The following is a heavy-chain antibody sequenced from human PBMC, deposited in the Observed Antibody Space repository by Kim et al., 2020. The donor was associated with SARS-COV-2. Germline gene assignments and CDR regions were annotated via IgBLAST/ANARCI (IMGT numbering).Heavy chain of an antibody. CDR2: IYYSGST. D-gene: IGHD3-16*01. Sequence: SETLSLTCTVSGGSISSSSYYWGWIRQPPGKGLEWIGSIYYSGSTYYNPSLKSRATISVDTSKNQFSLKLSSVTAADTAVYYCARHSPSFGVGIYFDYWGQGTLVPVSS. CDR1: GGSISSSSYY. V-gene: IGHV4-39*01. CDR3: ARHSPSFGVGIYFDY. J-gene: IGHJ4*02.